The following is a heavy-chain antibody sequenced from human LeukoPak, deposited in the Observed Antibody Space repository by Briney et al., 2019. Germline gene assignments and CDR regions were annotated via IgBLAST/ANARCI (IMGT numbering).Heavy chain of an antibody. Sequence: GGSLRLSCAASGFTFRNNAMTWIRQAPGKGLKWVAAISGDGVYIYYADSVRGRLTISRDNSRTALYLQMNYLTDEDTALYYCVKNLGQGAAYDSWGQGALVTVSS. CDR2: ISGDGVYI. CDR3: VKNLGQGAAYDS. D-gene: IGHD6-13*01. J-gene: IGHJ4*02. CDR1: GFTFRNNA. V-gene: IGHV3-23*01.